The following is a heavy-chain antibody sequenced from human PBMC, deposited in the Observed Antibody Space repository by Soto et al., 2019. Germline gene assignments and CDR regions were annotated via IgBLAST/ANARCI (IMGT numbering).Heavy chain of an antibody. CDR3: ARDRGYCSGGTCYSDLDY. CDR1: GFTFSTYW. D-gene: IGHD2-15*01. J-gene: IGHJ4*02. V-gene: IGHV3-7*01. Sequence: EVQLVESGGGLAQPGGSLRLSCAASGFTFSTYWMNWVRQAPGKGLEWVANIKQDGSETYYVDSVKGRFTISRDNAKSSLYLQMNSLRAEDTAVYYCARDRGYCSGGTCYSDLDYWGQGTLVTVSS. CDR2: IKQDGSET.